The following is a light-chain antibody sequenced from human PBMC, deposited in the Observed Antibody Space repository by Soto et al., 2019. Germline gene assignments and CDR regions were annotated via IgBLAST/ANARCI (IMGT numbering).Light chain of an antibody. CDR3: QKYNSYSWT. J-gene: IGKJ1*01. CDR2: KAS. CDR1: QSISSC. V-gene: IGKV1-5*03. Sequence: DIQMTQSPSTLSASVGDRVTITCRARQSISSCLAWYQQKPGKAPKLLIYKASSLDSGFPSRLSGSGSGTEFTLTISSLQPDDFATYYCQKYNSYSWTFGQGTKVEI.